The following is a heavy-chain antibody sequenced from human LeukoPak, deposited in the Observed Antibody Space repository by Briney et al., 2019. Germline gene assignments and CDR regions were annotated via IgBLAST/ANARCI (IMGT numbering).Heavy chain of an antibody. D-gene: IGHD2-2*01. V-gene: IGHV4-59*08. CDR3: ARHGVYCSSTSCSRGAFGI. Sequence: PSETLSLTCTVSGGSISSYYWSWIRQPPGKGLEWIGYIYYSGSTNYNPSLKSRVTISVDTSKNQFSLKLSSVTAADTAVYYCARHGVYCSSTSCSRGAFGIWGQGTMVTVSS. J-gene: IGHJ3*02. CDR1: GGSISSYY. CDR2: IYYSGST.